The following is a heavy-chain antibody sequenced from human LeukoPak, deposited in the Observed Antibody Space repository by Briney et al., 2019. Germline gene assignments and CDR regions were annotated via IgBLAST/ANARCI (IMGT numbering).Heavy chain of an antibody. CDR3: ARDYRGGDCYPFDY. J-gene: IGHJ4*02. CDR2: INWNGGST. CDR1: GFTFDDYG. Sequence: GGSLRLSCAVSGFTFDDYGMSWVRQVPGKGLEWVSGINWNGGSTGYADSVKGRFTISRDNAKKSVYLKMNSLRGEDTALYYCARDYRGGDCYPFDYWGQGTLVTVSS. V-gene: IGHV3-20*04. D-gene: IGHD2-21*02.